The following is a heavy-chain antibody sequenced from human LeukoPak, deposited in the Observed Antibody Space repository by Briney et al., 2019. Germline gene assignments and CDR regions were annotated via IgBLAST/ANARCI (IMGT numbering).Heavy chain of an antibody. Sequence: SETLSLTCTVSGGSISSGSYYWSWIRQPAGTGLEWIGRIYTSGSTNYNPSLKSRVTISVDTSKNQFSLKLSSVTAADTAVYYCARVADYYDSSGYYDYWGQGTLVTVSS. CDR2: IYTSGST. CDR1: GGSISSGSYY. D-gene: IGHD3-22*01. J-gene: IGHJ4*02. CDR3: ARVADYYDSSGYYDY. V-gene: IGHV4-61*02.